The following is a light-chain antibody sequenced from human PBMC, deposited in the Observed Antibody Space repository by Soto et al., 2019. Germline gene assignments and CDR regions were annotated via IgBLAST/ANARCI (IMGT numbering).Light chain of an antibody. J-gene: IGKJ5*01. CDR1: QSVSSY. CDR2: DAS. CDR3: QQRSNWPIT. V-gene: IGKV3-11*01. Sequence: VYTPSPSTLSLSPGARATLSCRASQSVSSYLAWYQQKPGQAPRVLIYDASNRATGIPARFSGSGSGTDFTLTISSLEPEDFAVYYCQQRSNWPITFGQGTLLEIK.